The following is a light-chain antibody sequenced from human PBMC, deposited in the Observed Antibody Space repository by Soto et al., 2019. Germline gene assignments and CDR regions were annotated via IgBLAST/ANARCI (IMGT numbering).Light chain of an antibody. Sequence: EIVVTQSPATLSVSPGERVTLYCRASQSVRSHLAWYRQRPGQAPRLLIYDASSRATGIPARFSGSGSGTEFVLIISSLQSEDFAVYYCQQYDAWPFTFGGGTKVDIK. J-gene: IGKJ4*01. V-gene: IGKV3-15*01. CDR2: DAS. CDR1: QSVRSH. CDR3: QQYDAWPFT.